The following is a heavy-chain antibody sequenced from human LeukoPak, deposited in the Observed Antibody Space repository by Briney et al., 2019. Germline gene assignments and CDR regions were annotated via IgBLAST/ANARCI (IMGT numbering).Heavy chain of an antibody. V-gene: IGHV3-23*01. D-gene: IGHD6-19*01. CDR1: GFTFSNYA. CDR3: ATATVAGRGYYFDY. CDR2: ISGSGGGT. J-gene: IGHJ4*02. Sequence: GGSLRLSCAASGFTFSNYAMSWVRQAPGKGLEWVSAISGSGGGTYYADSVKGRFTISRDNSKNTLYLQMNSLRVEDTAVYYCATATVAGRGYYFDYWGQGTLVTVSS.